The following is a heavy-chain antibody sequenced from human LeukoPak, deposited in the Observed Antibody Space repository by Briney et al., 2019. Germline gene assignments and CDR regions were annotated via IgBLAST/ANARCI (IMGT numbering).Heavy chain of an antibody. Sequence: ASVKVSCKVSGYTLTELSMHWVRQAPGKGLEWMGGFDPEDGDTIYAQKFQGRVTMTEDTSTDTAYMELSSLRSEDTAVYYCAAAPRSGSYFKYYFDYWGQGTLVTVSS. V-gene: IGHV1-24*01. CDR3: AAAPRSGSYFKYYFDY. CDR2: FDPEDGDT. CDR1: GYTLTELS. D-gene: IGHD3-10*01. J-gene: IGHJ4*02.